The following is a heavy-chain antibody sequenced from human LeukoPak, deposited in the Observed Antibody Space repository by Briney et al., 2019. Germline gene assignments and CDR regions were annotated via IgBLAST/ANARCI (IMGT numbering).Heavy chain of an antibody. CDR2: ISYDGSNK. Sequence: GGSLRLSCAASGFTFSSYAMHWGRQAPGKGLEWVAVISYDGSNKYYADSVKGRFTISRDNSKNTLYLQMNSLRAEDTAVYYCAPGVGANYWGQGTLVTVSS. CDR1: GFTFSSYA. D-gene: IGHD1-26*01. CDR3: APGVGANY. V-gene: IGHV3-30-3*01. J-gene: IGHJ4*02.